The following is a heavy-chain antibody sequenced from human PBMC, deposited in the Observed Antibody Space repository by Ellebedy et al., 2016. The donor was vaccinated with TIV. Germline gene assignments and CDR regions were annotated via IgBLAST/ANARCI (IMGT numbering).Heavy chain of an antibody. V-gene: IGHV3-23*01. J-gene: IGHJ4*02. Sequence: GGSLRLXXAASGFTFATYAMSWVRQAPGKGLEWVSAISGSGDNTYYADSVKGRFTISGDNSKNTLYLQLNSLRAEDTAIYYCVAFTVNFDFWGQGTLATVSS. CDR2: ISGSGDNT. CDR1: GFTFATYA. D-gene: IGHD3-3*02. CDR3: VAFTVNFDF.